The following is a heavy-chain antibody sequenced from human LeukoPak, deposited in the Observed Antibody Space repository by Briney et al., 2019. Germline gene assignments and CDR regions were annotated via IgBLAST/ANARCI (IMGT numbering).Heavy chain of an antibody. CDR2: IYHSGST. Sequence: SETLSLTCTVSSYSISSGYHWGWIRQPPGKGLEWIGSIYHSGSTYYNPSLKSRVTISVDTSKNQFSLKLSSVTAADTAVYYCARAPKRYDILTGYSDYWGQGTLVTVSS. J-gene: IGHJ4*02. CDR1: SYSISSGYH. D-gene: IGHD3-9*01. CDR3: ARAPKRYDILTGYSDY. V-gene: IGHV4-38-2*02.